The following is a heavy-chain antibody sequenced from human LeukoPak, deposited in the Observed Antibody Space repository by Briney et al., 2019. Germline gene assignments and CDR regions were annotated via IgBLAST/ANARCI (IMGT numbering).Heavy chain of an antibody. Sequence: TGGSLRLSCAASDFSFITYAMSWVRQAPGKGLEWVSTISGSGGTTHYADSVKGRFTISRDNSKNTLYLQMNSLRAEDTAVYYCAKSGYNRFDYWGQGTLVTVSS. V-gene: IGHV3-23*01. J-gene: IGHJ4*02. CDR2: ISGSGGTT. CDR1: DFSFITYA. D-gene: IGHD5-24*01. CDR3: AKSGYNRFDY.